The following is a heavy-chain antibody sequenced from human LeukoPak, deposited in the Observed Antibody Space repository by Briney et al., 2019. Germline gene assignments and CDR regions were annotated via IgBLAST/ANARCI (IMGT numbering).Heavy chain of an antibody. D-gene: IGHD2-15*01. CDR1: GYTFTSYD. J-gene: IGHJ4*02. V-gene: IGHV1-8*01. Sequence: ASVKVSCKASGYTFTSYDINWVRQATGQGLEWMGWMNPNSGNTGYAQKFQGRVTMTRNTSISTAYMELSSLRSEDTAVYYCARGSLWCSGDSCYSDYWGQGTLVTVSS. CDR2: MNPNSGNT. CDR3: ARGSLWCSGDSCYSDY.